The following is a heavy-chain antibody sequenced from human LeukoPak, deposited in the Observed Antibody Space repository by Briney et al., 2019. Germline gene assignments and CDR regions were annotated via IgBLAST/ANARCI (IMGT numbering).Heavy chain of an antibody. V-gene: IGHV3-11*04. CDR3: ARVAFGYIVVVPSAFDI. CDR1: GFTFSDYS. D-gene: IGHD2-21*01. CDR2: ITSSGSTI. Sequence: GGSLRLSCAGSGFTFSDYSMTWIRQAPGKGLEWVSYITSSGSTIYYGDSVKGRFTISRDNAKNSLYLQMNSLRAEDTAVYYCARVAFGYIVVVPSAFDIWGQGTMVTVSS. J-gene: IGHJ3*02.